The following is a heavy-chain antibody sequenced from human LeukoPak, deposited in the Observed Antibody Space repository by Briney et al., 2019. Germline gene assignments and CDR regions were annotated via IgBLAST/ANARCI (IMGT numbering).Heavy chain of an antibody. CDR2: IRYDGSNR. Sequence: GGSLRLSCAASGFTFSSYGMHWVRQAPGKGLEWVAFIRYDGSNRNYADSVKGRFTISRDNSKNTLYLQMNSLRAEDTAVYYCAKVTYCGRTNCAAAPYGFDPWGQGTLVTVSS. CDR1: GFTFSSYG. CDR3: AKVTYCGRTNCAAAPYGFDP. D-gene: IGHD2-2*01. V-gene: IGHV3-30*02. J-gene: IGHJ5*02.